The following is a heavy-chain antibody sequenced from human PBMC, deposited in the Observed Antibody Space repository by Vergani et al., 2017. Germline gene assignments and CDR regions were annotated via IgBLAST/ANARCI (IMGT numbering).Heavy chain of an antibody. CDR3: AKDITPTSGYSYGVWQYYYYGMDV. CDR1: GFTFDDYT. CDR2: ISWDGGST. V-gene: IGHV3-43*01. J-gene: IGHJ6*02. D-gene: IGHD5-18*01. Sequence: EVQLVESGGVVVQPGGSLRLSCAASGFTFDDYTMHWVRQAPGKGLEWVSLISWDGGSTYYATSVKGRFTISRDNSNNSLYLQMNSLRTEDTALYYCAKDITPTSGYSYGVWQYYYYGMDVWGQGTTVTVSS.